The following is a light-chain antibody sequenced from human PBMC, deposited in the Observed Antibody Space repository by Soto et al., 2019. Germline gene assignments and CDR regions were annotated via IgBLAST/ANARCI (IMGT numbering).Light chain of an antibody. CDR2: EVS. V-gene: IGLV2-8*01. Sequence: QSVLTQPPSASGSPGQSVTISCTGTSSDVGGYNYVSWYQQYPGKAPKLMIYEVSKRPSGVPDRFSGSKSGNTASLTVSGLQAEDEADYYCSSYGGSNNLMIFGGGTKVTVL. CDR1: SSDVGGYNY. J-gene: IGLJ2*01. CDR3: SSYGGSNNLMI.